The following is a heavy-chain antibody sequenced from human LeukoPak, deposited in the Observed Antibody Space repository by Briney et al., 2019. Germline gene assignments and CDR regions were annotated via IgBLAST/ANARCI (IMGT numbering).Heavy chain of an antibody. Sequence: GGSLRLSCAASGFTFTTYSMSWVRQAPGKGLEWVANLKQDGTVKYYVDSVKGRFTISRDNARNSLYLQMSSLRVEDTAVYYCARIGYSSSSFDYWGQGTLVTVSS. D-gene: IGHD6-6*01. CDR3: ARIGYSSSSFDY. CDR1: GFTFTTYS. J-gene: IGHJ4*02. V-gene: IGHV3-7*01. CDR2: LKQDGTVK.